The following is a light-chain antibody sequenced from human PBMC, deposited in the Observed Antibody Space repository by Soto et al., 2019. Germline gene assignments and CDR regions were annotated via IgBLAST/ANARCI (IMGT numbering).Light chain of an antibody. J-gene: IGKJ4*01. Sequence: EIVMTQSPATLSVSPGERATLSCRASQGVTSNLAWYQQKPGQAPRLLIYGASTRATGIPARFSGSGSGTEFTLTISSLQSEDFDVYYCQHYNNWPLTLGGGTNVHI. V-gene: IGKV3-15*01. CDR3: QHYNNWPLT. CDR1: QGVTSN. CDR2: GAS.